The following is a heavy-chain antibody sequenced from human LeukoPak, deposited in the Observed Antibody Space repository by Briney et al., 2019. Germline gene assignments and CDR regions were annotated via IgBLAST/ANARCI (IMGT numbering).Heavy chain of an antibody. D-gene: IGHD5-18*01. CDR3: ARDEDTALA. V-gene: IGHV4-30-2*01. J-gene: IGHJ5*02. Sequence: GLEWIGYIYHSGSTYYNPSLKSRVTISVDRSKNQFSLKLSSVTAADTAVYYCARDEDTALAWGQGTLVTVSS. CDR2: IYHSGST.